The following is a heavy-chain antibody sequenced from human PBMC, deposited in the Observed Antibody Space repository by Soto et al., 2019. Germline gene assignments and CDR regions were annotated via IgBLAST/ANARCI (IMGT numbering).Heavy chain of an antibody. J-gene: IGHJ6*02. CDR1: GFTFSSYA. CDR2: ISYDGSNK. Sequence: GGSLRLSCAASGFTFSSYAMQWVRQAPGKGLEWVAVISYDGSNKYYADSVKGRFTISRDNSKNTLYLQMNSLRAEDTAVYYCAREITPYSSSWFQVRSYYYYGMDVWGQGTTVTVSS. V-gene: IGHV3-30-3*01. D-gene: IGHD6-13*01. CDR3: AREITPYSSSWFQVRSYYYYGMDV.